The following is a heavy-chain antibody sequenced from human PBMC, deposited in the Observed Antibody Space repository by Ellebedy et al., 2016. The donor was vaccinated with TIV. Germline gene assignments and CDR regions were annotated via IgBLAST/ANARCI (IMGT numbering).Heavy chain of an antibody. CDR1: GFTFSSYW. D-gene: IGHD6-13*01. CDR2: IKQDGSEK. V-gene: IGHV3-7*04. J-gene: IGHJ6*02. Sequence: GESLKISXAASGFTFSSYWMSWVRQAPGKGLEWVANIKQDGSEKYYVDSVKGRFTISRDNAKNSLYLQMNSLRAEDTAVYYCARGSSSWYDYYYGMDVWGQGTTVTVSS. CDR3: ARGSSSWYDYYYGMDV.